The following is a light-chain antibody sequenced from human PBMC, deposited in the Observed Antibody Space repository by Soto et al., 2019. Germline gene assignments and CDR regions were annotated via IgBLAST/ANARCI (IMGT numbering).Light chain of an antibody. Sequence: QSVLTQPPSASGTPGQRVTISCPGSNSNIGSNTVNWYQQLPGTAPKLLIYYDNLRPSGVPDRISGSKSGTSASLAISGLQPDDEADYYCAAWDDSLNGRVFGTGTKLTVL. CDR2: YDN. V-gene: IGLV1-44*01. CDR3: AAWDDSLNGRV. CDR1: NSNIGSNT. J-gene: IGLJ1*01.